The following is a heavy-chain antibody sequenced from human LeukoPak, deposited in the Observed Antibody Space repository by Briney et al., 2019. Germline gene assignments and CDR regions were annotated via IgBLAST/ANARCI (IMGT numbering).Heavy chain of an antibody. CDR2: ISSSGSPI. CDR3: SPGFAFDV. V-gene: IGHV3-48*04. D-gene: IGHD2-15*01. CDR1: GFFFSSYS. J-gene: IGHJ3*01. Sequence: PGGSLRLSCTASGFFFSSYSMNWVRQAPGKGLEWLSYISSSGSPIHYADSVKGRFIISRDNTKNTVYLQMSSLRAEDTAVYYCSPGFAFDVGGQGTMVTVSS.